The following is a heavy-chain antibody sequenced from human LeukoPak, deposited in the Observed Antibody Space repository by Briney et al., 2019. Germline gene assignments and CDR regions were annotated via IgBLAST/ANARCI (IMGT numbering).Heavy chain of an antibody. J-gene: IGHJ4*02. D-gene: IGHD6-19*01. CDR3: ARIQSRIAVAGPDY. Sequence: PGGSLRLSCAASGFTFSSYWMSWVRQAPGKGLEWVSNIKQDGSEKYYVDSEKGRFTISRDNAKSSLYLQMNSLRAEDTAVYYCARIQSRIAVAGPDYWGQGTLVTVSS. CDR2: IKQDGSEK. V-gene: IGHV3-7*01. CDR1: GFTFSSYW.